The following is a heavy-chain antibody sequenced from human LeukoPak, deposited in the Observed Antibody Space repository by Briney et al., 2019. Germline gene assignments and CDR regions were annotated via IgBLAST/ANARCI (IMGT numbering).Heavy chain of an antibody. CDR1: GGSISSYY. Sequence: SETLSLTCTVSGGSISSYYWSWIRQPAGKGLEWIGRIYTSGSTNYNPSLKSRVTMSVDTSKNQFSLKLSSVTAADTAVYYCAKDFDIVVVPAAIWGQGTLVTVSS. CDR2: IYTSGST. CDR3: AKDFDIVVVPAAI. J-gene: IGHJ4*02. V-gene: IGHV4-4*07. D-gene: IGHD2-2*01.